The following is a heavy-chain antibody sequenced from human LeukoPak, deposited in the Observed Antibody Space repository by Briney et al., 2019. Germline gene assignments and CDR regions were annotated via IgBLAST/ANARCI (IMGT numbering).Heavy chain of an antibody. V-gene: IGHV1-18*01. J-gene: IGHJ4*02. CDR3: ARSDFGGAADY. D-gene: IGHD4-23*01. CDR2: FSGYNGNT. CDR1: GYTFTTYG. Sequence: GASVKVSCKASGYTFTTYGISWVRQAPGQGLEWMGWFSGYNGNTNYAQKLQGRVTMTTDTSTSTAFMELRSLRSDDTAIYYCARSDFGGAADYWGQGTLVTVS.